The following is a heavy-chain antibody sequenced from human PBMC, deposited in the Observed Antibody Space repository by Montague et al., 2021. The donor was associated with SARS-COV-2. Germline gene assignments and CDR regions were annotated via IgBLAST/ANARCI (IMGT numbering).Heavy chain of an antibody. Sequence: SETLSLTCGVSGGSLSGYHWSWIRQPPGKGLEWIGYIYYSGRTNYNPSLKSRVTISVDTSKNQFSLKLSSVTAADTAVYYCARGGGSGYRYYFDYWGQGSLVTVSS. CDR1: GGSLSGYH. CDR3: ARGGGSGYRYYFDY. J-gene: IGHJ4*02. V-gene: IGHV4-59*01. D-gene: IGHD3-22*01. CDR2: IYYSGRT.